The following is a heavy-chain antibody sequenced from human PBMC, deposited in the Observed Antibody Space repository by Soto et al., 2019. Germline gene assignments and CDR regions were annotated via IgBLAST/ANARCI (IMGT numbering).Heavy chain of an antibody. V-gene: IGHV3-30-3*01. CDR2: ISYDGSDK. CDR1: GFSFSNYA. D-gene: IGHD3-16*01. J-gene: IGHJ6*02. Sequence: QVQLVESGGGVVQPGRSLRLSCAASGFSFSNYARHWVRQAPGKGLEWVALISYDGSDKYYADSVKGRFTISRDNSKNSLYLQMNSLRAEDTAVYYCARDQTFYYYGLDVWGQGTTVTVSS. CDR3: ARDQTFYYYGLDV.